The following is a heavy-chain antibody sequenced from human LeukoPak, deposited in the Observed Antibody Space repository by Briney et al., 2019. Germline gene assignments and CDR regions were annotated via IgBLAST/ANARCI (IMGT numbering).Heavy chain of an antibody. V-gene: IGHV3-74*01. J-gene: IGHJ3*02. CDR3: ARALVAGVTLDALDI. CDR2: IQYDGSTT. Sequence: PGGSLRLSCAASGFSFSSYWMHWVRQAPGKGLVWVARIQYDGSTTNFADSVKGRFTMSRDNAKKTLYVQMNSLRAEDTAVYYCARALVAGVTLDALDIWGRGTMVTVSS. CDR1: GFSFSSYW. D-gene: IGHD2-15*01.